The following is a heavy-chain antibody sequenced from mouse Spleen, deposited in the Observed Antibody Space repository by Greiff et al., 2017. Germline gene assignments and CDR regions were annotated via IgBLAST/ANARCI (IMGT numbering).Heavy chain of an antibody. CDR1: GFTFSSYA. Sequence: EVKLQESGGGLVKPGGSLKLSCAASGFTFSSYAMSWVRQTPEKRLEWVATISSGGSYTYYPDSVKGRFTISRDNAKNTLYLQMSSLRSEDTAMYYCARKTYDYDEGAFAYWGQGTLVTVSA. CDR2: ISSGGSYT. J-gene: IGHJ3*01. CDR3: ARKTYDYDEGAFAY. V-gene: IGHV5-9-1*01. D-gene: IGHD2-4*01.